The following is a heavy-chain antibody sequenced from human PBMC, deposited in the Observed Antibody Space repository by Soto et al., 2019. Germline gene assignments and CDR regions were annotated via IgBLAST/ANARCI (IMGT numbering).Heavy chain of an antibody. V-gene: IGHV1-58*01. CDR2: IVVGSGNT. Sequence: QMQLVQSGPEVKKPGTSVKVSCKASGFTFTSSAVQWVRQARGQRLEWIGWIVVGSGNTNYAQKFQERVTITRDMSRXTAYMELSSLRSEDTAVYYCAAGPWWRVRPGGMDVWGQGTTVTVSS. CDR1: GFTFTSSA. CDR3: AAGPWWRVRPGGMDV. D-gene: IGHD2-15*01. J-gene: IGHJ6*02.